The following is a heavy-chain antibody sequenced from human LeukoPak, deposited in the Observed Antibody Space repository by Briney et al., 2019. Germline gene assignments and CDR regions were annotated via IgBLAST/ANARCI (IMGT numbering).Heavy chain of an antibody. CDR2: IISSGSYI. J-gene: IGHJ4*02. CDR3: ARRRETGRIDY. Sequence: PGGSLRLSCAASGFTFSSYTMNWVRQAPGKGLEWVSSIISSGSYIYYADSVKGRFTISRDNAKNSLFLQMNSLRAEDTAVYYCARRRETGRIDYWGQGTLVTVSS. D-gene: IGHD1-1*01. CDR1: GFTFSSYT. V-gene: IGHV3-21*01.